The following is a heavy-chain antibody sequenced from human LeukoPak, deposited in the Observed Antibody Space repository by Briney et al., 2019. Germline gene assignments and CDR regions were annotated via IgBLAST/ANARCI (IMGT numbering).Heavy chain of an antibody. CDR2: INHNGNVN. D-gene: IGHD3-10*01. Sequence: PGGSLRLSCAASGFTFSNYWMNWARQAPGKGLEWVASINHNGNVNNNVDSLKGPFTISRNNAKNSLYLQMYNLRAEGTAVYFCATGGGLDVWGQGATVTVSS. CDR1: GFTFSNYW. V-gene: IGHV3-7*03. J-gene: IGHJ6*02. CDR3: ATGGGLDV.